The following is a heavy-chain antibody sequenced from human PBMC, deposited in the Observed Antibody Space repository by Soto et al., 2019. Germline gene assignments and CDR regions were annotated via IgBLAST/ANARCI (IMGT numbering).Heavy chain of an antibody. CDR1: GCTFTSYA. CDR3: ASSATLRFLEWLRAAFDI. Sequence: ASVKVSCKASGCTFTSYAMHGVRQAPGQRLEWMGWINAGNGNTKYSQKFQGRVTITRDTSASTAYMELSSLRSEDTAVYYCASSATLRFLEWLRAAFDIWGQGTMVTVSS. V-gene: IGHV1-3*01. CDR2: INAGNGNT. J-gene: IGHJ3*02. D-gene: IGHD3-3*01.